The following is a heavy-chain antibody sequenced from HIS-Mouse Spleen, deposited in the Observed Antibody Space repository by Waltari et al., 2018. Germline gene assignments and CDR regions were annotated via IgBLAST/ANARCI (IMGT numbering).Heavy chain of an antibody. J-gene: IGHJ3*02. D-gene: IGHD4-17*01. CDR1: GYSISSGYS. Sequence: QVQLQESGPGLVKPSETLSLTCTVSGYSISSGYSWGWIRQPPRKGLEWIGSLYHSGGTYYNPSLKSRVTISVDTSKNQFSLKLSSVTAADTAVYYCARSPEGDYGFDAFDIWGQGTMVTVSS. CDR2: LYHSGGT. CDR3: ARSPEGDYGFDAFDI. V-gene: IGHV4-38-2*02.